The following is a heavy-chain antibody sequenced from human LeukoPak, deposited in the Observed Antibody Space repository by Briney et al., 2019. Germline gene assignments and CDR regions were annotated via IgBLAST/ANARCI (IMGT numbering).Heavy chain of an antibody. J-gene: IGHJ5*02. V-gene: IGHV3-30*02. CDR3: AKDRPIKGGFDP. CDR2: MRSDGTTK. Sequence: GGSLRLSCVASGFSLTTYGILWVRQAPGKGLQWVAFMRSDGTTKYYSDSVEGRSTISRDNSKSTLYLLMNSLSAEDTGIYYCAKDRPIKGGFDPWGQGTPVTVSS. CDR1: GFSLTTYG. D-gene: IGHD3-16*01.